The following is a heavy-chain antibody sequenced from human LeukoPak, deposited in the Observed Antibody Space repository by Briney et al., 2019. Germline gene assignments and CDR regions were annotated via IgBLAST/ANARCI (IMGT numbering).Heavy chain of an antibody. CDR3: ARDDDTAGIDY. Sequence: SETLSLTCTVSGGAISSDYWSWLRQTPVKGLEWIGYISYSGSANYNPSLKSRVTISADTSKNQFSLKLRSVTAADTAVYYCARDDDTAGIDYWGQGTLVTVSS. D-gene: IGHD1-1*01. CDR2: ISYSGSA. J-gene: IGHJ4*02. V-gene: IGHV4-59*01. CDR1: GGAISSDY.